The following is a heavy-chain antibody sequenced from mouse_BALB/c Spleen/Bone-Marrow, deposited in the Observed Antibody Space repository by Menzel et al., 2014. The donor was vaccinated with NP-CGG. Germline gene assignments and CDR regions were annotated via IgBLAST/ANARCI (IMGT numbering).Heavy chain of an antibody. J-gene: IGHJ4*01. D-gene: IGHD1-1*01. CDR3: TRWITSVVATYVMDY. Sequence: QVQLQQSGAELVRPGSSAKISCKASGYAFSSYWMNWVKQRPGQGLEGVGQIYPGDDDTNYNGKFKGKATLTADKSSSTAYIQLSSLTSEDSAVYFCTRWITSVVATYVMDYWGQGTSVTVSS. CDR1: GYAFSSYW. CDR2: IYPGDDDT. V-gene: IGHV1-80*01.